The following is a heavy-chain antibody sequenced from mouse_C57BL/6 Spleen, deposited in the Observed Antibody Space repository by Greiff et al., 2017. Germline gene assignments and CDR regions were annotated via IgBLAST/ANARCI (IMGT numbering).Heavy chain of an antibody. CDR1: GFTFSSYA. Sequence: EVMLVESGEGLVKPGGSLKLSCAASGFTFSSYALSWVRQTPEKRLEWVAYISSGGDYIYYAEPVKGRFTISRDNAWNTLYLQMSSLKSEDTAMYYCTRGNGNSFAYWGHGTLVTGSA. D-gene: IGHD2-1*01. V-gene: IGHV5-9-1*02. J-gene: IGHJ3*01. CDR2: ISSGGDYI. CDR3: TRGNGNSFAY.